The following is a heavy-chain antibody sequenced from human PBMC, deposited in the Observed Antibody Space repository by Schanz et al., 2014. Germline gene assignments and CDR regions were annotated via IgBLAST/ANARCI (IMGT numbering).Heavy chain of an antibody. CDR1: GYTFTSYA. Sequence: QVLQVQSGSELKKPGASVKVSCKASGYTFTSYAMHWVRQAPGQRLEWMGWINAGTGNTEYSQKFQGRVTITRDTLASTAYMEVSSLRSEDTAVYYCARSGSSNWYFFDYWGQGTLVTVSS. J-gene: IGHJ4*02. CDR2: INAGTGNT. V-gene: IGHV1-3*01. CDR3: ARSGSSNWYFFDY. D-gene: IGHD6-13*01.